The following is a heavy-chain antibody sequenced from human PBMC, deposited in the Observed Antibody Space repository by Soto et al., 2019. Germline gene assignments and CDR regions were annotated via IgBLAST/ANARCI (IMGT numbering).Heavy chain of an antibody. Sequence: GASVKVSCKASGYTFTSYDINWVRQATGQGLEWMGWMNPNSGNTGYAQRFQGRVTMTRNTSISTAYMGLSSLRSEDTAVYYCRMTTVTIYYYMDVWGQRDHGHRLL. V-gene: IGHV1-8*01. CDR3: RMTTVTIYYYMDV. J-gene: IGHJ6*03. CDR1: GYTFTSYD. CDR2: MNPNSGNT. D-gene: IGHD4-17*01.